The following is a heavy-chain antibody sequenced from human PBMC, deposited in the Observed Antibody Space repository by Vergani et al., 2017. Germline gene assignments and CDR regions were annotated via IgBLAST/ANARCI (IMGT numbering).Heavy chain of an antibody. V-gene: IGHV1-46*03. CDR3: ARGGCSGGSCSSIYYYYYGMDV. CDR1: GYTFTSYY. J-gene: IGHJ6*02. CDR2: INPSGGST. Sequence: QVQLVQSGAEVKKPGASVKVSYKASGYTFTSYYMHWVRQAPGQGLEWMGIINPSGGSTSYAQKFQGRVTMTRDTSTSTVYMELSSLRSEDTAVYYCARGGCSGGSCSSIYYYYYGMDVWGQGTTVTVSS. D-gene: IGHD2-15*01.